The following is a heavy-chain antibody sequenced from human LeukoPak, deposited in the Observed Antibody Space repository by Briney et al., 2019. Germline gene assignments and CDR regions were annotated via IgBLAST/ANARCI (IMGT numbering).Heavy chain of an antibody. CDR2: IIPILGIA. Sequence: GASVKVSCKASGGTFSSYAISWVRQAPGQGLEWMGRIIPILGIANYAQKFQGRVTITADKSTSTAYMELSSLRSEDTAVYYCARDFKVVAAAGREKDAFDIWGQGTMVTVSS. CDR3: ARDFKVVAAAGREKDAFDI. CDR1: GGTFSSYA. V-gene: IGHV1-69*04. D-gene: IGHD6-13*01. J-gene: IGHJ3*02.